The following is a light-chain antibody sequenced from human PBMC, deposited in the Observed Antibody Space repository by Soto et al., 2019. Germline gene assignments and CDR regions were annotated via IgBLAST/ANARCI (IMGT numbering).Light chain of an antibody. CDR3: AAWDDTLTGWV. J-gene: IGLJ3*02. Sequence: QSVLTQPPSASETPGQRVTISCSGSSSHIGRNTVNWYQQLPGTAPKLLIYSNNQRPSGVPDRFSGSRSGTSASLAISGLQSEDEADYYCAAWDDTLTGWVFGGGTKLTGL. CDR1: SSHIGRNT. CDR2: SNN. V-gene: IGLV1-44*01.